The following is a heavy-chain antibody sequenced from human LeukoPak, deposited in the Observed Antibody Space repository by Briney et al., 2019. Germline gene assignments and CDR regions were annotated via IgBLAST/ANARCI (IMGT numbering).Heavy chain of an antibody. Sequence: PAGSMTLSSAAATFTFSSFATSWDRPAPGKVMEWVSAIRGSGGRTYYADSVKGRFTTSRDKSKTTLYLQMNSRRAEDTAVYYCAKAAAITIFGVVIVNFDYWGQGALGTVSS. V-gene: IGHV3-23*01. CDR1: TFTFSSFA. CDR2: IRGSGGRT. J-gene: IGHJ4*02. CDR3: AKAAAITIFGVVIVNFDY. D-gene: IGHD3-3*01.